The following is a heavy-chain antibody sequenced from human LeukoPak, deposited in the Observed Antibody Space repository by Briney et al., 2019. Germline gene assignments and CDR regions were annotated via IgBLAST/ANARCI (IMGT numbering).Heavy chain of an antibody. J-gene: IGHJ4*02. CDR1: GFTFVDYA. D-gene: IGHD3-10*01. CDR2: INWDGGCT. CDR3: ARAQYYYGSGSSHPIDY. Sequence: GGSLRLSCAASGFTFVDYAMHWVRQAPGKGLEWVSLINWDGGCTYYADTVKGRFTISRDNSKNTLYLQMNSLRAEDTAVYYCARAQYYYGSGSSHPIDYWGQGTLVTFSS. V-gene: IGHV3-43D*03.